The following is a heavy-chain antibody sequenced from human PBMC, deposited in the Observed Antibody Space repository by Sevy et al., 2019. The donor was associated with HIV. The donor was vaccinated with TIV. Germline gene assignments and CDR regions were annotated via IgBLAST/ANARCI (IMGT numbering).Heavy chain of an antibody. CDR1: GFTVSSNY. V-gene: IGHV3-53*01. Sequence: GGSLRLSCAASGFTVSSNYMSWVRQAPGKGLEWVSVIYSGGSTYYEDSVKGRFTISRDNSKNTLYLQMNSLRAEDTAVYYCARAEYYYDSSGYYGDAFDIWGQGTMVTVSS. D-gene: IGHD3-22*01. CDR3: ARAEYYYDSSGYYGDAFDI. CDR2: IYSGGST. J-gene: IGHJ3*02.